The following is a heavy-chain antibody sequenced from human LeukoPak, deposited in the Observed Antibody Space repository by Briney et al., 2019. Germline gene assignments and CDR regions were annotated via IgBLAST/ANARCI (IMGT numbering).Heavy chain of an antibody. CDR1: GFTFSSYA. CDR3: AREGRQQLVRSVGRKNYGMDV. D-gene: IGHD6-13*01. Sequence: PGGSLRLSCAASGFTFSSYAMSWVRQAPGKGLEWVSAISGSGGSTYYADSVKGRFTISRDNSKNTLYLQMNSLRAEDTAVYYCAREGRQQLVRSVGRKNYGMDVWGQGTTVTVSS. V-gene: IGHV3-23*01. J-gene: IGHJ6*02. CDR2: ISGSGGST.